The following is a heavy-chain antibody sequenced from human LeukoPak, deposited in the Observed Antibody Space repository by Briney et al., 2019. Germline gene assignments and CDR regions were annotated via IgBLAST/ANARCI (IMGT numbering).Heavy chain of an antibody. D-gene: IGHD4-17*01. CDR3: ARTLYDYDYAYYYGTDV. J-gene: IGHJ6*02. CDR1: GFTFSDYY. CDR2: VSDSGRTR. V-gene: IGHV3-11*01. Sequence: GGSLRLSCAVSGFTFSDYYMTWIRQAPGKGLEWISDVSDSGRTRDYADSVKGRFTVSRDNARNSLYLQMNSLRADDTAVYYCARTLYDYDYAYYYGTDVWGQGTTVTVSS.